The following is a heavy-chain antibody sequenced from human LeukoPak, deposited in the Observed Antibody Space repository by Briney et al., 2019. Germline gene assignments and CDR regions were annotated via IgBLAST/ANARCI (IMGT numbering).Heavy chain of an antibody. D-gene: IGHD6-13*01. CDR2: INHSGST. V-gene: IGHV4-34*01. Sequence: PSETLSLTCAVYGGSFSGYYWSWIRQPPGKGLEWIGEINHSGSTNYNPSLKSRVTISVDTSKNQFSLKLSSVTAAETAVYYCARSPRYSSSWHQTSYYFDYWGQGTLVTVSS. CDR3: ARSPRYSSSWHQTSYYFDY. CDR1: GGSFSGYY. J-gene: IGHJ4*02.